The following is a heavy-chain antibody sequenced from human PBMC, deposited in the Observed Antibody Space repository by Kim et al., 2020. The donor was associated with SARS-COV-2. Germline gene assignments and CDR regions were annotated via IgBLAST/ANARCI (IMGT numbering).Heavy chain of an antibody. J-gene: IGHJ6*02. V-gene: IGHV1-69*13. CDR3: ARDSGAEDWSKTGRPPTMISVGYYGMDV. CDR1: GGTFSSYA. D-gene: IGHD3-22*01. Sequence: SVKVSCKASGGTFSSYAISWVRQAPGQGLEWMGGIIPIFGTANYAQKFQGRVTITADESTSTAYMELSSLRSEDTAVYYCARDSGAEDWSKTGRPPTMISVGYYGMDVWGQGTTVTVSS. CDR2: IIPIFGTA.